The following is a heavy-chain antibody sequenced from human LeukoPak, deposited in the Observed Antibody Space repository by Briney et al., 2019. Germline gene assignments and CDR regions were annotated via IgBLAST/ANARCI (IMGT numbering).Heavy chain of an antibody. CDR3: ATGRGYCSSATCPPSPFDY. J-gene: IGHJ4*02. CDR1: GYTFTNYG. D-gene: IGHD2-2*01. Sequence: ASVKVSCKASGYTFTNYGITWVRQAPGQGLEWMGWINPNSGGTNYAQKFQGRVTMTRDTSISTAYMELSRLRSDDTAVYYCATGRGYCSSATCPPSPFDYRGQGTLVTVSS. CDR2: INPNSGGT. V-gene: IGHV1-2*02.